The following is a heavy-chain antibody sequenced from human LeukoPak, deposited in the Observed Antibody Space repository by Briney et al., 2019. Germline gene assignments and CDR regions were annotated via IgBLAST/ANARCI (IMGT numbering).Heavy chain of an antibody. Sequence: SVKVSCKASGGTFSSYAINWVRQAPGQGLEWMGGIIPIFGTANYAQKFQGRVTITTDESTSTAYMEPSSLRSEDTAVYYCARDLSDTAMDAFDIWGQGTMVTVSS. D-gene: IGHD5-18*01. CDR2: IIPIFGTA. CDR1: GGTFSSYA. V-gene: IGHV1-69*05. CDR3: ARDLSDTAMDAFDI. J-gene: IGHJ3*02.